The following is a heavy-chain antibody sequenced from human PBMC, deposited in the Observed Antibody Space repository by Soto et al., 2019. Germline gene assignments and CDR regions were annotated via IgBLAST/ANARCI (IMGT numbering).Heavy chain of an antibody. CDR3: ARVREGSSPWYQFDY. V-gene: IGHV4-59*02. Sequence: PSETLSLTCTVSGGSVSGFYWSWIRQPPGKGLEWIGNIYNSGSTNYNPSLKSRVTISVDTSKNQFSLKLTSVTAADTAVYYCARVREGSSPWYQFDYWGQGTLVTVSS. J-gene: IGHJ4*02. CDR2: IYNSGST. D-gene: IGHD6-13*01. CDR1: GGSVSGFY.